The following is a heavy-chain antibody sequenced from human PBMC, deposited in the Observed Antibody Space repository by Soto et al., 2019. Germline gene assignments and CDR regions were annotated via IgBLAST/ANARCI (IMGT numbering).Heavy chain of an antibody. J-gene: IGHJ6*02. CDR1: GFTFSSYG. Sequence: GGSLRLSCAASGFTFSSYGMHWVRQAPGKGLEWVAVISYDGSNKYYADSVKGRFTISRDNSKNTLYLQMNSLRAEDTAVYYCAKDLAVAGTYGDYYGMDVWGQGTTVTVSS. D-gene: IGHD6-19*01. CDR3: AKDLAVAGTYGDYYGMDV. V-gene: IGHV3-30*18. CDR2: ISYDGSNK.